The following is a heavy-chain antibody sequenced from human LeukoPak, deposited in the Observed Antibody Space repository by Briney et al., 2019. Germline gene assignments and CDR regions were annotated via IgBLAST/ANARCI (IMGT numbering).Heavy chain of an antibody. CDR2: MSNDGSHE. CDR1: RFTFNNYA. Sequence: GGSLRLSCAASRFTFNNYAMHWVRKAPGKGLEWVAVMSNDGSHEYYADSVKGRFSISRDNSKNTLYLQMNSLRAEDTAVYYCARDPNYYDSSGDWGQGTLVTVSS. V-gene: IGHV3-30*04. CDR3: ARDPNYYDSSGD. J-gene: IGHJ4*02. D-gene: IGHD3-22*01.